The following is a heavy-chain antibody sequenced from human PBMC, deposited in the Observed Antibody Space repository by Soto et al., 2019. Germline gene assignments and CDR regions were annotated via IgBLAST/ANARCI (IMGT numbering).Heavy chain of an antibody. D-gene: IGHD6-19*01. V-gene: IGHV1-3*01. Sequence: GASVKVSCKASGYIFTSYAMHWVRQAPGQRLEWMGWINAGNGNTKYSQKFQGRVTITRDTSASTAYMELSSLRSEDTAVYYCARSMAVTPSGFQHWGQGTLVTVSS. CDR2: INAGNGNT. CDR1: GYIFTSYA. J-gene: IGHJ1*01. CDR3: ARSMAVTPSGFQH.